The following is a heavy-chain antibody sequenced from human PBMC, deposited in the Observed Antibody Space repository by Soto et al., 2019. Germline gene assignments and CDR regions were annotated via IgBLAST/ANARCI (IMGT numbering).Heavy chain of an antibody. CDR3: ARRYGGTFDY. CDR1: GGSISSGGYY. CDR2: IYYSGSI. Sequence: SETLSLTCTVSGGSISSGGYYWSWIRQPPGKGLEWIGYIYYSGSIYYNPSLKSRVTISVDTSKNQFSLKLSSVTAADTAVYYCARRYGGTFDYWGQGTLVTSP. J-gene: IGHJ4*02. D-gene: IGHD2-15*01. V-gene: IGHV4-61*08.